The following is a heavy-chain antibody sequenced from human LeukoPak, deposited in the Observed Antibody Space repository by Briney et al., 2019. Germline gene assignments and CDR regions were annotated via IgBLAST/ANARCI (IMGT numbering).Heavy chain of an antibody. D-gene: IGHD3-22*01. CDR3: ARGAYNSGGTHEN. CDR2: ISTSGNYI. V-gene: IGHV3-21*01. J-gene: IGHJ4*02. Sequence: GGSLRLSCAASGFTFRDYSMNWVRQAPGKGLEWVSYISTSGNYIYYVDSVKGRFTISRDNAKNSLYLRMHSLRAEDTALYYCARGAYNSGGTHENWGQGTLVTVSS. CDR1: GFTFRDYS.